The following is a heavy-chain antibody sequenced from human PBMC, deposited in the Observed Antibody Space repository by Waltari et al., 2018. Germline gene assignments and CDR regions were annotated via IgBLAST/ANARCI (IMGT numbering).Heavy chain of an antibody. CDR1: GGSISSSSYY. CDR2: IYYSGST. Sequence: QLQLQESGPGLVKPSETLSLTCTVSGGSISSSSYYWGWIRQPPGKGLEWIGSIYYSGSTYYNPSLKSRVTISVDTSKNQFSLKLSSVTAADTAVYYCARDDAYYRSFRGVKGGAFDIWGQGTMVTVSS. J-gene: IGHJ3*02. V-gene: IGHV4-39*07. CDR3: ARDDAYYRSFRGVKGGAFDI. D-gene: IGHD3-10*01.